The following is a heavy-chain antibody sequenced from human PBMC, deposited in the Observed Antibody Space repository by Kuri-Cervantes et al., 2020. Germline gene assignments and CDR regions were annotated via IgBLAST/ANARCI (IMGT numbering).Heavy chain of an antibody. J-gene: IGHJ6*02. Sequence: GGSLRLSCAASGFTLSSYWMSWVRQAPGKGLEWVANIKQDGSEKYYVDSVKGRFTISRDNAKNSLYLQMNSLRAEDTAVYYCARVPTGRMVDVWGQGTTVTVSS. V-gene: IGHV3-7*01. CDR3: ARVPTGRMVDV. CDR2: IKQDGSEK. D-gene: IGHD1-14*01. CDR1: GFTLSSYW.